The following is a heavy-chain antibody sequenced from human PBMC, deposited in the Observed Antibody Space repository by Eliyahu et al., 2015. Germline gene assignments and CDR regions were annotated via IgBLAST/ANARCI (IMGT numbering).Heavy chain of an antibody. CDR2: IYHSGGT. CDR1: GYSISSGYY. Sequence: QVQLQESGPGLVKPSETLSLTCAVSGYSISSGYYWGWIRQPPGKGLEWIGSIYHSGGTYYNPSLKSRVTISVDTSKNQFSLKLSSVTAADTAVYYCARDWARWGYFDYWGQGTLVTVSS. D-gene: IGHD3-16*01. CDR3: ARDWARWGYFDY. V-gene: IGHV4-38-2*02. J-gene: IGHJ4*02.